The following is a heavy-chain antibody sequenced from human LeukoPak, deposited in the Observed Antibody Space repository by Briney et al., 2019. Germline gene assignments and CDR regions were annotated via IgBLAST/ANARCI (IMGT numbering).Heavy chain of an antibody. D-gene: IGHD3-3*01. J-gene: IGHJ4*02. CDR2: MYYSGST. V-gene: IGHV4-39*01. CDR1: GGSISTSSYY. CDR3: ARLSIFGVVPDY. Sequence: SETLSLTCTVPGGSISTSSYYWGWIRQPPGKGLEWVGSMYYSGSTYYNPSLKSRVTISVDTSKNQFSLKLSSVTAADTAVYYCARLSIFGVVPDYWGQGTLVTVSS.